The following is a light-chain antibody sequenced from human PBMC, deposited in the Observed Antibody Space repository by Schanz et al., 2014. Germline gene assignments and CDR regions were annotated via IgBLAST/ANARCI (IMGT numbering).Light chain of an antibody. CDR2: DAS. CDR3: QQYNIWPPVT. Sequence: EIVLTQSPATLSLSPGERATLSCRASQSVSSYLAWYQQKPGQAPRLLIYDASNRATGIPARFSGSGSGTEFTLTISSLQSEDFAVYYCQQYNIWPPVTFGQGTKVEIK. V-gene: IGKV3-11*01. CDR1: QSVSSY. J-gene: IGKJ1*01.